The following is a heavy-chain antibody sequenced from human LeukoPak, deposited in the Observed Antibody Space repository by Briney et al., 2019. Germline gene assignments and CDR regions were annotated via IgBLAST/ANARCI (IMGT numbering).Heavy chain of an antibody. CDR2: ISGSGGST. V-gene: IGHV3-23*01. J-gene: IGHJ4*02. D-gene: IGHD6-13*01. Sequence: TGGSLRLSCAASGFTFSSYAMSWVRQAPGKGLEWVSAISGSGGSTYYADSVKGRFTISRDNSKNTLYLQMNSLRAEDTAVYYCAKDRVWQQLIMGHDYWGQGTLVTVSS. CDR1: GFTFSSYA. CDR3: AKDRVWQQLIMGHDY.